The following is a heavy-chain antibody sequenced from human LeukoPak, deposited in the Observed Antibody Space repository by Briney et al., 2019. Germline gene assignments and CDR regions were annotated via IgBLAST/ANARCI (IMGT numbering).Heavy chain of an antibody. CDR2: ISSSGSTI. J-gene: IGHJ4*02. CDR3: AKLGQLWLLSYFDY. CDR1: GFTFSSYE. Sequence: PGGSLRLSCAASGFTFSSYEMHWVRQAPGKGLEWVSYISSSGSTIYYADSVKGRFTISRDNSKNTLYLQMNSLRAEDTAVYYCAKLGQLWLLSYFDYWGQGTLVTVSS. D-gene: IGHD5-18*01. V-gene: IGHV3-48*03.